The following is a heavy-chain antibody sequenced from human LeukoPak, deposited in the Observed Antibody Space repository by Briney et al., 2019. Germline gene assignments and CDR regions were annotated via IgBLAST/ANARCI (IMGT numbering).Heavy chain of an antibody. J-gene: IGHJ4*02. Sequence: PGGSLRLSCAGSGFTSSKYGMHWVRQAPGKGLEWVAVIWYDGSNEKYVDSVKGRFTISRDNSKNTLYLQMNSLRAEDTTVYYCARVPWGYSGYEFDYWGQGTLVAVSS. V-gene: IGHV3-33*01. CDR1: GFTSSKYG. CDR2: IWYDGSNE. D-gene: IGHD5-12*01. CDR3: ARVPWGYSGYEFDY.